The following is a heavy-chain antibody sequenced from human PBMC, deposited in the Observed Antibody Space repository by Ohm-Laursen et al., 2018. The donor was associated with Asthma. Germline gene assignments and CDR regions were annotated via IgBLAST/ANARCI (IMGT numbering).Heavy chain of an antibody. Sequence: SLRLSCTASGFTFSSYSMNWVRQAPGKGLEWVSYISSSSSTIYYADSVKGRFTISRDNAKNSLYLQMNSLRAEDTAVYYCARDKSPPYCGGDCYSFDYWGQGTLVTVSS. J-gene: IGHJ4*02. D-gene: IGHD2-21*01. CDR3: ARDKSPPYCGGDCYSFDY. CDR1: GFTFSSYS. V-gene: IGHV3-48*04. CDR2: ISSSSSTI.